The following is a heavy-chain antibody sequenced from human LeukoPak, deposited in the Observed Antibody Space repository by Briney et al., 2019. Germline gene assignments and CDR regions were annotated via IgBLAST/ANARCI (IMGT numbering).Heavy chain of an antibody. D-gene: IGHD5-24*01. CDR2: IIPIFGTA. Sequence: GASVKVSCKASGGTFSSYAISWVRQAPGQGLEWMGGIIPIFGTANYAQKFQGRVTITADESTSTAYMELSSLRSEDTAVYYCARDREPVEMATINAFDIWGQGTMVTVSS. CDR3: ARDREPVEMATINAFDI. CDR1: GGTFSSYA. V-gene: IGHV1-69*01. J-gene: IGHJ3*02.